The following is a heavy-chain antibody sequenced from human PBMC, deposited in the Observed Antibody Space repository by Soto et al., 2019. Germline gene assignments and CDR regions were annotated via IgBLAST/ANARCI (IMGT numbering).Heavy chain of an antibody. V-gene: IGHV3-9*01. CDR3: AKDNDLDRDGPFDY. CDR1: GFSFDDYG. Sequence: EVQLVESGGGSVQPGRSLRRSCAASGFSFDDYGMHWVRQGPGKGLEWVSGISWNSGDIYYADSVKGRFTISRDNAKRSLYLQMNSLRTEDTAVYYCAKDNDLDRDGPFDYWGQGILVTVSS. CDR2: ISWNSGDI. J-gene: IGHJ4*02. D-gene: IGHD2-2*03.